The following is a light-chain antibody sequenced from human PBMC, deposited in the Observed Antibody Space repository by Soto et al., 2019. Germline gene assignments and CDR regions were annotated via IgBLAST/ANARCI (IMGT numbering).Light chain of an antibody. J-gene: IGKJ2*01. V-gene: IGKV1-12*01. CDR2: AAS. CDR3: QQASTFPHT. Sequence: DIPMTQSPSSVSASVGDTVTISCRASQGIGTWLAWYQQKPGKAPKLLIAAASSLHSEVPSRFRGSGSGTDFTLTISSLQPEDFATYYCQQASTFPHTFGQGTKLEIK. CDR1: QGIGTW.